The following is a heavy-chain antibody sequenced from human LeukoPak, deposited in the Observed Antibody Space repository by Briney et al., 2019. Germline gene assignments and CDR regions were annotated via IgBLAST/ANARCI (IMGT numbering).Heavy chain of an antibody. V-gene: IGHV3-48*04. CDR2: ISGSTSTI. D-gene: IGHD2-21*02. Sequence: GGSLRLSCAASGFTFTTYSMNWVRQAPGKGLEWVSYISGSTSTIKYADSVMGRFTISRDNAKNSLYLQMNSLRAEDTAVYYCAREEAVVTAPDYWGQGTLVTVSS. J-gene: IGHJ4*02. CDR3: AREEAVVTAPDY. CDR1: GFTFTTYS.